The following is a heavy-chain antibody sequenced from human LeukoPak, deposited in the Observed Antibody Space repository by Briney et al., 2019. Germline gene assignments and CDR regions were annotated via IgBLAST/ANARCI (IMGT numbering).Heavy chain of an antibody. CDR2: INDSGST. CDR1: GGSFSGYY. J-gene: IGHJ4*02. D-gene: IGHD3-22*01. V-gene: IGHV4-34*01. Sequence: SETLSLTCAVYGGSFSGYYWSWVRQPPGKGLEWVGEINDSGSTNYNPSLKSPVTISVDTSKNQSSLTLSSLTAADTAVYYCARGLAYYDSSGYYLWWGQGTLVTVSS. CDR3: ARGLAYYDSSGYYLW.